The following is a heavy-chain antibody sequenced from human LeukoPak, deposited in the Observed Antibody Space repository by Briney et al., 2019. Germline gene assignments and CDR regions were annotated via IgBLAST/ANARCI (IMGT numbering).Heavy chain of an antibody. J-gene: IGHJ5*02. D-gene: IGHD3-22*01. V-gene: IGHV3-30*18. CDR2: ISHDGSYK. Sequence: AGSLSLTCAASGFTFSIYDLHWVRQAPGKGLEWVALISHDGSYKYYADSVKGRVTISRDNSKNTLSLQMSSLRADDTAIYYCAKEGYYYDGSGYYYFDPWGQGTLVTVSS. CDR3: AKEGYYYDGSGYYYFDP. CDR1: GFTFSIYD.